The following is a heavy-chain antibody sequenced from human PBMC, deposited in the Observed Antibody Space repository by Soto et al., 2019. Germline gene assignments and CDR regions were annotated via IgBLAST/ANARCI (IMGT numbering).Heavy chain of an antibody. CDR3: ARHIAARPTYYYYGMDV. J-gene: IGHJ6*02. CDR1: GYSFTSYW. V-gene: IGHV5-10-1*01. Sequence: PGESLKISCKGSGYSFTSYWISWVRQMPGKGLEWMGRIDPSDSYTNYSPSFQGHVTISADKSISTAYLQWSSLKASDTAMYYCARHIAARPTYYYYGMDVWGQGTTVTVS. D-gene: IGHD6-6*01. CDR2: IDPSDSYT.